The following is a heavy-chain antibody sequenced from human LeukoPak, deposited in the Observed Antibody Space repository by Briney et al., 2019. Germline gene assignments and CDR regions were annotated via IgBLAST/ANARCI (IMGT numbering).Heavy chain of an antibody. CDR2: ISWNSGSI. CDR3: ARGRGYSGYDLGY. Sequence: GGSLRLSCAASGFTFDDYAMHWVRQAPGKGLEWVSGISWNSGSIGYADSVKGRFTISRDNAKNSLYLQMNSLRAEDTAVYYCARGRGYSGYDLGYWGQGTLVTVSS. J-gene: IGHJ4*02. D-gene: IGHD5-12*01. V-gene: IGHV3-9*01. CDR1: GFTFDDYA.